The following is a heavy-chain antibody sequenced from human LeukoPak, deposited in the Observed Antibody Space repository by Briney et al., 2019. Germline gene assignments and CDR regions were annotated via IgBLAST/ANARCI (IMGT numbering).Heavy chain of an antibody. D-gene: IGHD2-2*01. Sequence: SETLSLTCTVSGGSISSYYWSWIRQPPGKGLEWIGYIYYSGSTNYNPSLKSRVTISVDTSKNQFSLKLSSVTAADTAVYYCARWVVGHYLDYWGQGTLVTVSS. CDR2: IYYSGST. V-gene: IGHV4-59*01. J-gene: IGHJ4*02. CDR1: GGSISSYY. CDR3: ARWVVGHYLDY.